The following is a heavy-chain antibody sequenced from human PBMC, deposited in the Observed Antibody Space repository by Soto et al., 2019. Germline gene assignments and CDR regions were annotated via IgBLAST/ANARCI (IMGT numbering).Heavy chain of an antibody. Sequence: ASVNVSCKASGYTFTGYYMHWVRQAPGQGLEWMGWINPNSGGTNYAQKFQGWVTMTRDTSISTAYMELSRLRSDDTAVYYCATFSVAGPDAFDIWGQGTMVTVS. CDR1: GYTFTGYY. V-gene: IGHV1-2*04. CDR2: INPNSGGT. CDR3: ATFSVAGPDAFDI. J-gene: IGHJ3*02. D-gene: IGHD6-19*01.